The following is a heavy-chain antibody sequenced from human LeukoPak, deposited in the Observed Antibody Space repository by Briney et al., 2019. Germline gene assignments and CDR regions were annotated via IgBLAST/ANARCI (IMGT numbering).Heavy chain of an antibody. CDR1: GGTFSSYA. CDR3: ASRVGWELLPHY. V-gene: IGHV1-69*05. Sequence: SVKVSCKASGGTFSSYAISWVRQAPGQGLEWMGGIIPIFGTANYAQKFQGRVTITTDESTSTAYMELSSLRSEDTAVYYCASRVGWELLPHYWGQGTLVTVSS. J-gene: IGHJ4*02. CDR2: IIPIFGTA. D-gene: IGHD1-26*01.